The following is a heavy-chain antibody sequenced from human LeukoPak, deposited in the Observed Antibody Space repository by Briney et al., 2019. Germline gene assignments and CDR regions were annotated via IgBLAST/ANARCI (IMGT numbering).Heavy chain of an antibody. CDR2: ISGSGRST. Sequence: GGSLRLSCAASEFTFSSYAMSWVRQAPGKGLEWVSAISGSGRSTFYADSVKGRFTISRDNSKNTLYLQMNSLRAEDTGVYYCARRGTGPFDYWGQGILVTVSS. J-gene: IGHJ4*02. CDR3: ARRGTGPFDY. CDR1: EFTFSSYA. D-gene: IGHD1-1*01. V-gene: IGHV3-23*01.